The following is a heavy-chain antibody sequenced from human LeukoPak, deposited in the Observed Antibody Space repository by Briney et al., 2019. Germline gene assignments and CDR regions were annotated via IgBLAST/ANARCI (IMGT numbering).Heavy chain of an antibody. CDR1: GLPLRTNG. CDR2: INTAGSST. CDR3: ARDLDGYRSGNGA. J-gene: IGHJ5*02. D-gene: IGHD5-12*01. Sequence: GGSLRPSCPAFGLPLRTNGMTWARQAQGKGLAWVARINTAGSSTDYADSVKGRFTISRNNAKNTLYLQMNSLRAEDTAVYYCARDLDGYRSGNGAWGQGTLVTVSS. V-gene: IGHV3-74*01.